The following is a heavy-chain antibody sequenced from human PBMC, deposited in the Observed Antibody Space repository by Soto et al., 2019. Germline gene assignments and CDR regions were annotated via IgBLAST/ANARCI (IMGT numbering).Heavy chain of an antibody. J-gene: IGHJ4*02. CDR1: GGTFSSYT. V-gene: IGHV1-69*02. Sequence: QVQLVQSGAEVKKPGSSVKVSCKASGGTFSSYTISWVRQAPGQGLEWMGRIIPILGIANYAQKFQGRVTMTADKSTSTADMELSGLRPEDRAGYYCARVTLSGDLGGGDYWGQGTLVTVSS. D-gene: IGHD7-27*01. CDR2: IIPILGIA. CDR3: ARVTLSGDLGGGDY.